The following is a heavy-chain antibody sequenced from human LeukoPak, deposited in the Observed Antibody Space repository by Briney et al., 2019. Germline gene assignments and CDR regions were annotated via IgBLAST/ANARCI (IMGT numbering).Heavy chain of an antibody. D-gene: IGHD3-22*01. CDR3: ARGYYDSSGYLISYNWFDP. Sequence: PSETLSLTCTVSGGSISHYYWSWIRQPPGKGLEWIGYIYYSGSTNYNPSLKSRVTISVDTSKNQFSLKLSSVTAADMAVYYCARGYYDSSGYLISYNWFDPWGQGTLVTVSS. V-gene: IGHV4-59*01. CDR2: IYYSGST. CDR1: GGSISHYY. J-gene: IGHJ5*02.